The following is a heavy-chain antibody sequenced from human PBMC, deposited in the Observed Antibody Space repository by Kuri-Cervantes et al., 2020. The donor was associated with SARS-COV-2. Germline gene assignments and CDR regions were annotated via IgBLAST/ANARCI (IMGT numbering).Heavy chain of an antibody. J-gene: IGHJ4*02. CDR3: ASLGDAGDLSPPFDY. V-gene: IGHV1-18*04. D-gene: IGHD3-16*01. CDR2: SSGYNGNT. Sequence: ASVKVSCKASGYTFTNYGISWVRQAPGQGLEWMGWSSGYNGNTNYAQKVQGRVTMTADISTSTAYMELSSLRSEDTAVYYCASLGDAGDLSPPFDYWGQGTLVTVSS. CDR1: GYTFTNYG.